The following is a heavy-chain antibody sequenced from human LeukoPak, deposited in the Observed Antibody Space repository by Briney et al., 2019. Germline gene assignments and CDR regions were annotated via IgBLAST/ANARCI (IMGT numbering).Heavy chain of an antibody. CDR2: IHYSGSA. J-gene: IGHJ4*02. D-gene: IGHD7-27*01. CDR3: ARGKPLGFDY. V-gene: IGHV4-34*01. CDR1: GGSFSGYY. Sequence: SETLSLTCAVYGGSFSGYYWTWIRQPPGKGLEWIGEIHYSGSATYNPSLKSRVTISVDTSKNQFSLKMNSVTAADTAVYYCARGKPLGFDYWGQGTLVTVSS.